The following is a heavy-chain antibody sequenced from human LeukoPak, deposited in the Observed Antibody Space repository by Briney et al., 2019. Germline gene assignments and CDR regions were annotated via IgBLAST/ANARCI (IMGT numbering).Heavy chain of an antibody. CDR3: ARAPPGFSYGPGDY. J-gene: IGHJ4*02. V-gene: IGHV1-18*01. Sequence: ASVKVSCKASGYTFTSYGISWVRQAPGQGLEWMAWISPYDGHTNYAQRLQGRVTITIDTSTSTAYMELRSLRSDDTAVFYCARAPPGFSYGPGDYWGQGTLVTVSS. D-gene: IGHD3-10*01. CDR1: GYTFTSYG. CDR2: ISPYDGHT.